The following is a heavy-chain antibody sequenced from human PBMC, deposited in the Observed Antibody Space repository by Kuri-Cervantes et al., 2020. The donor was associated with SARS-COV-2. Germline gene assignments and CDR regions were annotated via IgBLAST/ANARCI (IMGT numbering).Heavy chain of an antibody. J-gene: IGHJ4*02. Sequence: SETLSLTCTVSGGSISSSSYYWGWIRQPPGKGLEWIGRIYYSGSTYYNPSLKSRVTISVDTSKNQFSLKLSSVTAADTAVYYCARVGPPLYSSGWYYIYFDYWGQGTLVTVSS. CDR1: GGSISSSSYY. V-gene: IGHV4-39*07. D-gene: IGHD6-19*01. CDR2: IYYSGST. CDR3: ARVGPPLYSSGWYYIYFDY.